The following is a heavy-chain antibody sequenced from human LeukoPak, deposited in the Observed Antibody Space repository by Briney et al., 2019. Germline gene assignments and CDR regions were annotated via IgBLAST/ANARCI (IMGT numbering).Heavy chain of an antibody. V-gene: IGHV4-39*01. D-gene: IGHD3-22*01. J-gene: IGHJ4*02. CDR2: MSYSGST. Sequence: PSETLSLTCTVSGGSISSSGYYWGWIRQPPGKGLECIGIMSYSGSTYYNPSLKSRVTMSVDTSKNHFSLKLSSATAADTAVYYCARQIYYDRSGYFYFNWGQGTLVTVSS. CDR1: GGSISSSGYY. CDR3: ARQIYYDRSGYFYFN.